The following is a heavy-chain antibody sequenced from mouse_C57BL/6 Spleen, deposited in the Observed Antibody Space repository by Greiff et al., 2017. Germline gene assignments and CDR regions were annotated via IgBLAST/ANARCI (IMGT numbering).Heavy chain of an antibody. CDR3: ARNSRSRYYFDY. CDR1: GYAFSSSW. D-gene: IGHD1-1*01. CDR2: IYPGDGDT. J-gene: IGHJ2*01. V-gene: IGHV1-82*01. Sequence: QVQLKQSGPELVKPGASVKISCKASGYAFSSSWMNWVKQRPGKGLEWIGRIYPGDGDTNYNGKFKGKATLTADKSSRTAYMQLSSLTSEDSAVYFCARNSRSRYYFDYWGQGTTLTVSS.